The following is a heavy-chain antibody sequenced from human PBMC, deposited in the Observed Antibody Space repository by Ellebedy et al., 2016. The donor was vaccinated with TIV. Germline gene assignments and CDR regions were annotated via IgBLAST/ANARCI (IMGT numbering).Heavy chain of an antibody. CDR3: ARRPSEWLVDTFDI. J-gene: IGHJ3*02. CDR2: LFYSGSA. CDR1: GVSITNITYY. V-gene: IGHV4-39*01. D-gene: IGHD6-19*01. Sequence: MPSETLSLTCTVSGVSITNITYYWGWIRQPPGKALEWLGSLFYSGSAYFNPSLRRRVSISVDTSKNRFSLKLSSVTAADTAVYYCARRPSEWLVDTFDIWGQGTMVTVSS.